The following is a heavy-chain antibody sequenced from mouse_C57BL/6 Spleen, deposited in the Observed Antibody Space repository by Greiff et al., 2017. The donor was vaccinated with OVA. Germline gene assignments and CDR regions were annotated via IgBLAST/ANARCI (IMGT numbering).Heavy chain of an antibody. CDR1: GYTFTSYW. J-gene: IGHJ1*03. CDR3: ARYYYGLWYFDV. CDR2: IDPSDSYT. D-gene: IGHD1-1*01. Sequence: VQLQQPGAELVMPGASVKLSCKASGYTFTSYWMHWVKQRPGQGLEWIGEIDPSDSYTNYNQKFKGKSTLTVDKSSSTAYMQLSSLTSEDSAVYYCARYYYGLWYFDVWGTGTTVTVSS. V-gene: IGHV1-69*01.